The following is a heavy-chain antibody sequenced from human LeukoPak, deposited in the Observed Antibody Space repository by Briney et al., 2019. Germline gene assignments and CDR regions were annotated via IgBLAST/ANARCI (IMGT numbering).Heavy chain of an antibody. CDR3: AIGGSVSSPAPFDY. CDR1: GFTFSDYW. V-gene: IGHV3-74*01. CDR2: LNRDGSST. J-gene: IGHJ4*02. D-gene: IGHD6-13*01. Sequence: GGSLRLSCAASGFTFSDYWMHWVRQAPGKGLVWVSRLNRDGSSTSYADSVKGRFTISRDNSKNTLYVQMNSLRAEDTAVYYCAIGGSVSSPAPFDYWGQGTLVTVSS.